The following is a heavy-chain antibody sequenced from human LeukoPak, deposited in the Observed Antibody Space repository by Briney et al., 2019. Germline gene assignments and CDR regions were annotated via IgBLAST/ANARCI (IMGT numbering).Heavy chain of an antibody. CDR1: GGTFSSYA. Sequence: GASVKVSCKASGGTFSSYAISWVRQAPGQGLEWMGGIIPIFGTANYAQKFQGRVTITADESTSTAYMELSSLRSEDTAVYYCARGGGRSYYDRPAFDAFDIWGQGTMVTVSS. CDR3: ARGGGRSYYDRPAFDAFDI. CDR2: IIPIFGTA. J-gene: IGHJ3*02. D-gene: IGHD3-22*01. V-gene: IGHV1-69*13.